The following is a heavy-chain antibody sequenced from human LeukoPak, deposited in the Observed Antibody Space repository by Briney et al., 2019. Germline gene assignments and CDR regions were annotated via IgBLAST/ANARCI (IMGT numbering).Heavy chain of an antibody. V-gene: IGHV4-4*07. D-gene: IGHD3-3*01. CDR2: ICTSGST. J-gene: IGHJ3*02. Sequence: SETLSLTCTVSGGSISSYYWSWIRQPAGKGLEWIGRICTSGSTNYNPSLKSRVTMSVDTSKNQFSLKLSSVTAADTAVYYCALRLRFFSFDIWGQGTMVTVSS. CDR1: GGSISSYY. CDR3: ALRLRFFSFDI.